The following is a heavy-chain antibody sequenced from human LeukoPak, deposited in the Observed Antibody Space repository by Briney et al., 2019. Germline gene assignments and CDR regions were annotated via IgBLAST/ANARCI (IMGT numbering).Heavy chain of an antibody. V-gene: IGHV1-2*02. Sequence: ASVKVSCKASGYTFTGYYMHWVRQAPGQGLEWMGWINPNSGATNYAQKFQGRVTMTRDTSISTAYMELTRLRSDDTAVYYCARDNGDYWFDYWGQGTLVTVSS. CDR1: GYTFTGYY. CDR2: INPNSGAT. J-gene: IGHJ4*02. D-gene: IGHD4-17*01. CDR3: ARDNGDYWFDY.